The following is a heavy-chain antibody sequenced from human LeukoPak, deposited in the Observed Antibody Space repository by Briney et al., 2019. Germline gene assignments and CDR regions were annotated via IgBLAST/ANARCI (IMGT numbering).Heavy chain of an antibody. Sequence: GGSLRLSCAASGFTFSTYGMHWVHQAPGKGLEWVALISYDGSNKYYADSVKGRFTISRDNSKNTLYLQMNSLRPEDTAVYYCAKDQGYCNGGSCYSFDSWGQGTLVTVSS. J-gene: IGHJ5*01. V-gene: IGHV3-30*18. CDR3: AKDQGYCNGGSCYSFDS. CDR2: ISYDGSNK. CDR1: GFTFSTYG. D-gene: IGHD2-15*01.